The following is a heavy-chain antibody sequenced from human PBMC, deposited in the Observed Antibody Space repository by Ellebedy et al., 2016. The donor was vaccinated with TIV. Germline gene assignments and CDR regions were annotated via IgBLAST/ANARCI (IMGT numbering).Heavy chain of an antibody. V-gene: IGHV1-69*04. D-gene: IGHD5-18*01. CDR2: IIPILGIA. J-gene: IGHJ4*02. CDR3: ASGSSMVIGPANDY. CDR1: GGTFISYA. Sequence: ASVKVSCKASGGTFISYAISWVRQAPGQGLEWMGRIIPILGIANYAQKFQGRVTITADTSTSTAYMELSSLRSEDTAVYYRASGSSMVIGPANDYWGQGTLVTVSS.